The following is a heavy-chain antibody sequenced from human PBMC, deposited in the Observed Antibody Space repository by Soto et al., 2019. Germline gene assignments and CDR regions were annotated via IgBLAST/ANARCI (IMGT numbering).Heavy chain of an antibody. Sequence: AETLSLTCTVSGGSISSYYWSWIRQPAGKGLEWIGRIYTSGSTNYNPSLKSRATMSVDTSKNQFSLKLSSVTAADTAVYYCARGGVLLWFGEQNHYGMDVWGQGTTVTVSS. CDR1: GGSISSYY. V-gene: IGHV4-4*07. CDR2: IYTSGST. D-gene: IGHD3-10*01. J-gene: IGHJ6*02. CDR3: ARGGVLLWFGEQNHYGMDV.